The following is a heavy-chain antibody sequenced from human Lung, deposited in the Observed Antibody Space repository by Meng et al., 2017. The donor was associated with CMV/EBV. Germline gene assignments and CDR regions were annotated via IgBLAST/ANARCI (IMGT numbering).Heavy chain of an antibody. V-gene: IGHV1-2*02. CDR1: GYTFSGYY. J-gene: IGHJ6*02. CDR2: INPNSGDT. Sequence: SVXVSXXASGYTFSGYYMHWVRQAPGQGLEWMGWINPNSGDTNYPQKFQGRVTMTMDTSISTAHMELSRLRSDDTAMYYCARGPIIMIEVAPYGMDVWGRGXTVTVSS. D-gene: IGHD3-22*01. CDR3: ARGPIIMIEVAPYGMDV.